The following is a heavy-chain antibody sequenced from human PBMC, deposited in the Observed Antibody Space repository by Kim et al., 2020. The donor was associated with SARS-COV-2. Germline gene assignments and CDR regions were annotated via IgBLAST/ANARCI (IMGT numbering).Heavy chain of an antibody. D-gene: IGHD6-13*01. V-gene: IGHV3-9*01. CDR1: GFTFDDYA. Sequence: GGSLRLSCAASGFTFDDYAMHWVRQAPGKGLEWVSGISWNSGSIGYADSVKGRFTISRDNAKNSLYLQMNSLRAEDTALYYCAKEGKNRYSSSWYVGYFQHWGQGTLVTASS. J-gene: IGHJ1*01. CDR2: ISWNSGSI. CDR3: AKEGKNRYSSSWYVGYFQH.